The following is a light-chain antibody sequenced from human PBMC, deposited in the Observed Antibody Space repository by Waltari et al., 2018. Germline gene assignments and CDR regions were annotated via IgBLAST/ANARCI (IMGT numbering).Light chain of an antibody. V-gene: IGLV2-23*01. J-gene: IGLJ3*02. CDR1: SSDVGSYNL. CDR3: CSYTAGSTWV. CDR2: EGS. Sequence: QSALTQPASVSGSPGQSITISCTGTSSDVGSYNLVSWYQQHPVKAPKLMIYEGSKRSSGVSNRFPGSKSGNTASLTISGLQAEDEADYYCCSYTAGSTWVFGGGTKLTVL.